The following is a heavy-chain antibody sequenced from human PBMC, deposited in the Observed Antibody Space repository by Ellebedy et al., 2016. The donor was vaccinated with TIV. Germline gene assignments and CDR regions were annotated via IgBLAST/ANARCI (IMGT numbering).Heavy chain of an antibody. J-gene: IGHJ3*02. CDR2: IYPGDSDT. CDR3: ARRVGATHHLGAFDI. CDR1: GYSFTSYW. D-gene: IGHD1-26*01. Sequence: GGSLRLSXKGSGYSFTSYWIGWVRQMPGKGLEWMGIIYPGDSDTRYSPSFQGQVTISADKSISTAYLQWSSLKASDTAMYYCARRVGATHHLGAFDIWGQGTMVTVSS. V-gene: IGHV5-51*01.